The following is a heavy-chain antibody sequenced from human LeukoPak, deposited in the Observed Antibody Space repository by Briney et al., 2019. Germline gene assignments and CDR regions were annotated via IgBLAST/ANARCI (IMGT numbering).Heavy chain of an antibody. CDR1: GFTFSSYA. CDR3: AKGPDYDFWSGYYSDY. J-gene: IGHJ4*02. Sequence: PGGSLRLSCAASGFTFSSYAMSWVRQAPGKGLEWVLAISGSGGSTYYADSVKGRFTISRDNSKNTLYLQMNSLRAEDTAVYYCAKGPDYDFWSGYYSDYWGQGTLVTVS. V-gene: IGHV3-23*01. D-gene: IGHD3-3*01. CDR2: ISGSGGST.